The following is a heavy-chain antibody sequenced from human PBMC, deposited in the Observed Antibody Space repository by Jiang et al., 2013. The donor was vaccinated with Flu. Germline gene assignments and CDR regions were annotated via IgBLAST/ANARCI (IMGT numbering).Heavy chain of an antibody. CDR1: GYTFTSYG. D-gene: IGHD1-7*01. CDR2: ISAYNGNT. Sequence: SGAEVKKPGASVKGSCKASGYTFTSYGISWVRQAPGQGLEWMGWISAYNGNTNYAQKLQGRVTMTTDTSTSTAYMELRSLRSDDTAVYYCARDGNYDLDYYYGMDVWGQGTTVTVSS. CDR3: ARDGNYDLDYYYGMDV. J-gene: IGHJ6*02. V-gene: IGHV1-18*01.